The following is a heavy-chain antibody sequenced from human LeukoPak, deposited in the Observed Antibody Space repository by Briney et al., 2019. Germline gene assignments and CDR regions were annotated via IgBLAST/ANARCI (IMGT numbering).Heavy chain of an antibody. D-gene: IGHD3-9*01. J-gene: IGHJ4*02. V-gene: IGHV4-34*01. CDR2: INHSGST. Sequence: SETLSLTYAVYGGSFSGYYWSWIREPPGKGLEWIGEINHSGSTNYNPSLKSRVTISVDTSKNQFSLKLSFVTAADTAVYYCARGGVLRYFDWLLPDYFDYWGQGTLVTVSS. CDR3: ARGGVLRYFDWLLPDYFDY. CDR1: GGSFSGYY.